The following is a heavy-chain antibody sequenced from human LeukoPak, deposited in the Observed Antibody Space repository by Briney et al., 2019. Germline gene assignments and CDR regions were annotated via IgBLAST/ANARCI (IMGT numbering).Heavy chain of an antibody. V-gene: IGHV4-39*01. Sequence: PSETLSLTCTVAGGSISSSSYYWCWIRQPPGKGLEWIAKIYYSGSTYYNPSLKSRATTSVHTSKNRCSLKLTSVTAADTAVYYCARHVHGPGNYYTDVWGKGTTVTVSS. CDR2: IYYSGST. D-gene: IGHD3-10*01. CDR1: GGSISSSSYY. J-gene: IGHJ6*03. CDR3: ARHVHGPGNYYTDV.